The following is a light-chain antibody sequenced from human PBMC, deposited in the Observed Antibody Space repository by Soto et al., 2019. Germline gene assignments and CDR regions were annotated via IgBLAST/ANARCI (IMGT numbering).Light chain of an antibody. Sequence: DIQMTQSPSTLSASVGDRVTITCRASQSISSWLAWYQQKPGKAPKLLIYDASSLESGVPSRFSGSESGTEFTLTISSLQPDDFATYYCQQYNSYPWTCGQGTKVDIK. J-gene: IGKJ1*01. CDR2: DAS. V-gene: IGKV1-5*01. CDR3: QQYNSYPWT. CDR1: QSISSW.